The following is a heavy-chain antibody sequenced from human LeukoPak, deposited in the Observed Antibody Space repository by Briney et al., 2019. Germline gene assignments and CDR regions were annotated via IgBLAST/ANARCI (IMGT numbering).Heavy chain of an antibody. D-gene: IGHD6-13*01. Sequence: GGSLRLSCAASGFTFSSYGMHWVRQAPGKGLEWVAVISYDGSNKYYADSVKGRFTISRDNSKNTLYLQMNSLRAEGTAVYYCAKEAVRGSSSWYDQDKSWFDPWGQGTLVTVSS. J-gene: IGHJ5*02. CDR1: GFTFSSYG. CDR3: AKEAVRGSSSWYDQDKSWFDP. V-gene: IGHV3-30*18. CDR2: ISYDGSNK.